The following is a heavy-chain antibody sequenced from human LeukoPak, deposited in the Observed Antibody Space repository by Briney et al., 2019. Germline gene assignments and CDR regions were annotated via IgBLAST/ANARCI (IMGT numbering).Heavy chain of an antibody. V-gene: IGHV4-34*01. CDR3: ARGGGATTYFDY. D-gene: IGHD1-26*01. Sequence: SETLSLTCAVYGGSFSGYYWSWIRPPPGKGLEWIGEINHSGSTNYNPSLKSRVTISVDTSKNQFSLKLSSVTAADTAVYYCARGGGATTYFDYWGQGTLVTVSS. CDR2: INHSGST. CDR1: GGSFSGYY. J-gene: IGHJ4*02.